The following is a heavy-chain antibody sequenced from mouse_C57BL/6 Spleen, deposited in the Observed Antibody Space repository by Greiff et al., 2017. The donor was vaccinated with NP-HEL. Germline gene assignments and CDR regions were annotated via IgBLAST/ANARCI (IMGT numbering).Heavy chain of an antibody. Sequence: QVHVKQPGAELVMPGASVKLSCKASGYTFTSYWMHWVKQRPGQGLEWIGEIDPSDSYTNYIQKFKGKSTLTVDKSSSTAYMQLSSLTSEDSAVYYCARSDGYYGFAYWGQGTLVTVSA. D-gene: IGHD2-3*01. CDR3: ARSDGYYGFAY. CDR2: IDPSDSYT. J-gene: IGHJ3*01. V-gene: IGHV1-69*01. CDR1: GYTFTSYW.